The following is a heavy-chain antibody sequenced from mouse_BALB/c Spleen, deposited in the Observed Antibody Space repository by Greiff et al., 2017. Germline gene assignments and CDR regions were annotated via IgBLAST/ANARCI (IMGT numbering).Heavy chain of an antibody. J-gene: IGHJ3*01. CDR1: GYSITSDYA. V-gene: IGHV3-2*02. D-gene: IGHD2-1*01. CDR2: ISYSGST. CDR3: ARDPDYGNPWFAY. Sequence: EVQLQQSGPGLVKPSQSLSLTCTVTGYSITSDYAWNWIRQFPGNKLEWMGYISYSGSTSYNPSLKSRISITRDTSKNQFFLQLNSVTTEDTATYYCARDPDYGNPWFAYWGQGTLVTVSA.